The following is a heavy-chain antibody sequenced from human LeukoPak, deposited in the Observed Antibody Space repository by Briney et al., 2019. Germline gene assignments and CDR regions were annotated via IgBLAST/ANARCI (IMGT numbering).Heavy chain of an antibody. J-gene: IGHJ4*02. D-gene: IGHD2-21*01. CDR1: GYTLIAYY. CDR2: LNPNSGAT. CDR3: ARGDGVVVIAYY. Sequence: ASVKVSCKASGYTLIAYYIHWVRQAPGQGLEWMGWLNPNSGATVHAQKFQGRVTMTRDTSINTAYMELTSLRSDDTAVYYCARGDGVVVIAYYWGQGTLVTVSS. V-gene: IGHV1-2*02.